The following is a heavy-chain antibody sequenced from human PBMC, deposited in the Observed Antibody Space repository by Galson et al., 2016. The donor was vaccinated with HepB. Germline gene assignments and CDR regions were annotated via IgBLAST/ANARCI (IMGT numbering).Heavy chain of an antibody. V-gene: IGHV6-1*01. CDR1: GDSVSGYTAT. D-gene: IGHD2/OR15-2a*01. J-gene: IGHJ5*02. CDR3: ARSAYFKEWPDP. Sequence: CAISGDSVSGYTATWNWIRQSPSRGLEWLGRTAYRSQWLYVYAPSLKGRITIKPDTSTNQFSLHLTSVTPEDTAIYYCARSAYFKEWPDPWGQGTPVTVSS. CDR2: TAYRSQWLY.